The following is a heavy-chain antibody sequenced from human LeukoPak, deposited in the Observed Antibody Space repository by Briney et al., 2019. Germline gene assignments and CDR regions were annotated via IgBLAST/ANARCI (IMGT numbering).Heavy chain of an antibody. Sequence: SETLSLTRAVSGGSISSYYWSWIRQPPGKGLEWIGYIYYSGSTNYNPSLKSRVTISVDTSKNQFSLKLSSVTAADTAVYYCARTYYHGDLGDDAFDIWGQGTMVTVSS. D-gene: IGHD4-17*01. J-gene: IGHJ3*02. CDR1: GGSISSYY. CDR2: IYYSGST. V-gene: IGHV4-59*01. CDR3: ARTYYHGDLGDDAFDI.